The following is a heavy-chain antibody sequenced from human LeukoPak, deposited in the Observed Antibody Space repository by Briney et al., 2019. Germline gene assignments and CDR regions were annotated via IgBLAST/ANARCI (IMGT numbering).Heavy chain of an antibody. J-gene: IGHJ5*02. V-gene: IGHV3-49*04. Sequence: GRSLRLSCTASGFTFGDYAMSWVRQAPGKGLEWVGFIRSKAYGGTTEYAASVKGRFTISRDDSKSIAYLQTNSLKTEDTAVYYCTRAKGGYSSGWYWFDPWGQGTLVTVSS. CDR2: IRSKAYGGTT. CDR1: GFTFGDYA. D-gene: IGHD6-19*01. CDR3: TRAKGGYSSGWYWFDP.